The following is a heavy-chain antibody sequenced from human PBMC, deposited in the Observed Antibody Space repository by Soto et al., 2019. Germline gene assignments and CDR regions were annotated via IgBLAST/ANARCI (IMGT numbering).Heavy chain of an antibody. CDR2: ISYDGSNK. D-gene: IGHD2-2*01. Sequence: QVQLVESGGGVVQPGRSLRLSCAASGFTFSSYGMHWVRQAPGKGLEWVAVISYDGSNKYYADSVKGRFTISRDNSKNTLYLQMNSLRAVDTAVYYCAKEHTLLGYCSSTSCPPIDYWGQGTLVTVSS. CDR1: GFTFSSYG. V-gene: IGHV3-30*18. CDR3: AKEHTLLGYCSSTSCPPIDY. J-gene: IGHJ4*02.